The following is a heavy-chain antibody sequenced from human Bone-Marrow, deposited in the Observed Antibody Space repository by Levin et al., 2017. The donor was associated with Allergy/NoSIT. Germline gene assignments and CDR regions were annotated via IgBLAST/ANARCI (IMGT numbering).Heavy chain of an antibody. D-gene: IGHD3-22*01. CDR3: AIGLSGNYWLDFEH. Sequence: GGSLRLSCAASGFTVSSKYMSWVRQAPGKGLEWVSIIYTNGATYYADSVKGRFTISRDNSKNTLYLQMSSLRAEDTAVYYCAIGLSGNYWLDFEHWGQGTLVTASS. CDR2: IYTNGAT. CDR1: GFTVSSKY. V-gene: IGHV3-66*01. J-gene: IGHJ4*02.